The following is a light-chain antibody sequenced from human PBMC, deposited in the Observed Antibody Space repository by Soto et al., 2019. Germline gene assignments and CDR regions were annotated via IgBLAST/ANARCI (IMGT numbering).Light chain of an antibody. CDR1: QGISRF. J-gene: IGKJ2*01. V-gene: IGKV1-9*01. CDR3: QQLHSYPRT. CDR2: AAS. Sequence: DIQLTQSPSCLSASVGDRVNIPCRSSQGISRFLAWYQQKTGKAPTLLIYAASTLQSGVPSRFRGSGSGTEFTLTISSLQHADFATYYCQQLHSYPRTFGQGNTLDIK.